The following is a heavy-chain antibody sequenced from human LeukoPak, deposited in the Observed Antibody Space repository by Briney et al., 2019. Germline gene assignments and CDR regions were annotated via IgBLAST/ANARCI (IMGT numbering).Heavy chain of an antibody. CDR1: GYTFTSDW. J-gene: IGHJ4*02. Sequence: GESLKISCRASGYTFTSDWIAWVRQMPGKGLEWMGIIYPGDSDTRYSPSFQGQVTISADKSISTAYLQWSSLRASDTAMYYCARRPNLDYWGQGTLVTASS. CDR2: IYPGDSDT. V-gene: IGHV5-51*01. CDR3: ARRPNLDY. D-gene: IGHD2-8*01.